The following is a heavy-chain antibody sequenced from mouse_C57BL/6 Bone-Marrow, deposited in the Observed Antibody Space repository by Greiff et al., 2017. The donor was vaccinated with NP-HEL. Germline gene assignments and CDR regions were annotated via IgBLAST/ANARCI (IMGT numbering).Heavy chain of an antibody. V-gene: IGHV3-6*01. D-gene: IGHD2-3*01. Sequence: EVKVEESGPGLVKPSQSLSLTCSVTGYSITSGYYWNWIRQFPGNKLEWMGYISYDGSNNYNPSLKNRISITRDTSKNQFFLKLNSVTTEDTATYYCARALYDGHWGFAYWGQGTLVTVSA. J-gene: IGHJ3*01. CDR1: GYSITSGYY. CDR3: ARALYDGHWGFAY. CDR2: ISYDGSN.